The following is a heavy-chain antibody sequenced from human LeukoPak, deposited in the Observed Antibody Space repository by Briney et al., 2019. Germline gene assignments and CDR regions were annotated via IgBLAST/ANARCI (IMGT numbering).Heavy chain of an antibody. D-gene: IGHD3-22*01. V-gene: IGHV1-8*01. CDR1: GYTFTSYD. Sequence: ASVKVSCKASGYTFTSYDINWVRQATGQGLEWMGWMNPNSGNTGYAQKFQGRVTMTRNTSISTAYMELSSLRSEDTAVYYCARILLLRFRSWFDPWGQGTLVTVSS. J-gene: IGHJ5*02. CDR2: MNPNSGNT. CDR3: ARILLLRFRSWFDP.